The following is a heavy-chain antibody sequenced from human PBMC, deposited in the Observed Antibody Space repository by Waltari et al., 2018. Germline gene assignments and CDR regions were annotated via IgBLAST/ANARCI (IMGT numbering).Heavy chain of an antibody. Sequence: SLRLSCAASGIIVSANYMNWVRQAPGKGPQWVSVIYSAGRTYYADSVKGRFTISRDNTKNTVYLQMNNLKTEDTAVYYCARPGEGPSSHWGQGTLVTVSS. V-gene: IGHV3-53*01. D-gene: IGHD4-17*01. CDR2: IYSAGRT. CDR3: ARPGEGPSSH. CDR1: GIIVSANY. J-gene: IGHJ4*02.